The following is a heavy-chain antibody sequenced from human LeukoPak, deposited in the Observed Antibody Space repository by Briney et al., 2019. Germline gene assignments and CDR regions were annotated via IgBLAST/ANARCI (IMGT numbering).Heavy chain of an antibody. D-gene: IGHD5-18*01. CDR2: ISSSGSTI. CDR1: GFXFSSYE. V-gene: IGHV3-48*03. CDR3: AKDPEWIQLWSYYYYGMDV. Sequence: GGSLRLSCAASGFXFSSYEINWVRQAPGKGLEWVSHISSSGSTIYYADSVKGRFTISRDNAKNSLYLQMNSLRAEDTAVYYCAKDPEWIQLWSYYYYGMDVWGQGTTVTVSS. J-gene: IGHJ6*02.